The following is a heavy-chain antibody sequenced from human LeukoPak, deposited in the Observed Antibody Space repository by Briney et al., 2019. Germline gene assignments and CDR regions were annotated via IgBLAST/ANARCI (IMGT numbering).Heavy chain of an antibody. CDR1: GFTFSSYA. CDR2: ISGSGGST. D-gene: IGHD4/OR15-4a*01. V-gene: IGHV3-23*01. J-gene: IGHJ4*02. CDR3: AKGPTMATALY. Sequence: SGGSLRLSCAASGFTFSSYAMSWVRQAPGKGLEWVSAISGSGGSTYYADSVKGRSTISRDNSKNTLYLQMNSLRAEDTAVYYCAKGPTMATALYWGQGTLVTVSS.